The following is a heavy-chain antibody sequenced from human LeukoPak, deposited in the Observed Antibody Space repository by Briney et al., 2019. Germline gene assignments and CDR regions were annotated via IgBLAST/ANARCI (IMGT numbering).Heavy chain of an antibody. J-gene: IGHJ4*02. CDR1: GGSFSGYY. Sequence: TSETLSLTCAVYGGSFSGYYWSWIRQPPGKGLEWIGEINHSGSTNYNPSLKSRVTISVNTSKNQFSLKLSSVTAADTAVYYCARDRGDYGDYVFDYWGQGTLVTVSS. V-gene: IGHV4-34*01. D-gene: IGHD4-17*01. CDR2: INHSGST. CDR3: ARDRGDYGDYVFDY.